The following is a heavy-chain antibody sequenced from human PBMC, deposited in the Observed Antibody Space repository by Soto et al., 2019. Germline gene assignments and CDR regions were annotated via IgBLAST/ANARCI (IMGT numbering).Heavy chain of an antibody. Sequence: VQIQQWGAGLLKTSETLSITCAVYGGSFSGYYWSWIRQPPGKGLEWIGEINHSGSTNYNPSLKHQVTISLDTANNQVSLKLSSVTAADTAVYYCARVSGIYYYGIDVWGQGTTVTVSS. D-gene: IGHD3-10*01. CDR2: INHSGST. CDR3: ARVSGIYYYGIDV. J-gene: IGHJ6*01. V-gene: IGHV4-34*01. CDR1: GGSFSGYY.